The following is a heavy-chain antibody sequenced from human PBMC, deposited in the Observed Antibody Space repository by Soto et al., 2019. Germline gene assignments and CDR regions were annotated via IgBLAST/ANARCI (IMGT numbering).Heavy chain of an antibody. J-gene: IGHJ4*02. V-gene: IGHV3-15*07. CDR1: GFTFSNAW. CDR2: IRSKTDGGPT. CDR3: TYGSDPGGF. Sequence: PGGSPRLSCAAAGFTFSNAWMNWICQAPGKGLEWVGRIRSKTDGGPTDYAAPVKGRFTISRDDSKNMLYLQMDSLKTEDTAVYYCTYGSDPGGFWGQGTLVTVSS. D-gene: IGHD4-17*01.